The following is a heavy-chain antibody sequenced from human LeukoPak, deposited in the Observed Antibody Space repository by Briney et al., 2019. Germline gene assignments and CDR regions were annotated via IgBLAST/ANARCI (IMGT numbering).Heavy chain of an antibody. CDR2: IDNAGSIT. Sequence: PGGSLRLSCAASGFTFSNYWIHWVRQAPGKGLVWVSRIDNAGSITTYADSVKGQFTISRDNAENTLYLQMNSLRVEDTAVYYCVRSAFHAGSGNYYDYWGQGTLVTVSS. CDR1: GFTFSNYW. D-gene: IGHD3-22*01. CDR3: VRSAFHAGSGNYYDY. V-gene: IGHV3-74*03. J-gene: IGHJ4*02.